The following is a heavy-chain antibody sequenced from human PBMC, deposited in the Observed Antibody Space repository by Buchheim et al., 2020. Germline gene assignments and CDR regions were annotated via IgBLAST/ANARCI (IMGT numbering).Heavy chain of an antibody. D-gene: IGHD3-22*01. CDR3: ARVNYYDSSGYYSGFDY. CDR1: GGSISSGGYY. Sequence: HVQLQESGPGLVKPSQTLSLTCTVSGGSISSGGYYWSWIRQHPGKGLEWIGYIYYSGSTYYTPSLKSRVSLSLDTSKNQFSLKLSSVTAADTAVYYCARVNYYDSSGYYSGFDYWGQGTL. CDR2: IYYSGST. V-gene: IGHV4-31*03. J-gene: IGHJ4*02.